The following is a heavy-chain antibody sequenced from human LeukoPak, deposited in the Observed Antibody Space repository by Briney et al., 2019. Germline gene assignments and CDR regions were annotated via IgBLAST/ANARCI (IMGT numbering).Heavy chain of an antibody. D-gene: IGHD2-15*01. CDR3: ARDLGPGYCSGGSCYSARLFDY. CDR2: ISYDGSNK. J-gene: IGHJ4*02. V-gene: IGHV3-30*03. Sequence: KPGGSLRLSCAASGYTFSSYGMHWVRQAPGKGLEWVVVISYDGSNKYYADSVKGRFTISRDNSKNTLYLQMNSLRAEDTAVHYCARDLGPGYCSGGSCYSARLFDYWGRGTLVTVSS. CDR1: GYTFSSYG.